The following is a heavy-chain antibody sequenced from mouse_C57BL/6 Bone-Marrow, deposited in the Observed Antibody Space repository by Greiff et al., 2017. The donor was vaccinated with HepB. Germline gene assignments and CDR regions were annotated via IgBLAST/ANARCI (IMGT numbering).Heavy chain of an antibody. Sequence: QVQLQQPGAELVKPGASVKVSCKASGYTFTSYWMHWVKQRPGQGLEWSGRIHPSDSDPNYNQKFKGKATLTVDKSSSKAYMQLSNLTSEDSAVYYCARRLGDYDWFAYWGQGTLVTVSA. CDR3: ARRLGDYDWFAY. D-gene: IGHD2-4*01. CDR2: IHPSDSDP. CDR1: GYTFTSYW. J-gene: IGHJ3*01. V-gene: IGHV1-74*01.